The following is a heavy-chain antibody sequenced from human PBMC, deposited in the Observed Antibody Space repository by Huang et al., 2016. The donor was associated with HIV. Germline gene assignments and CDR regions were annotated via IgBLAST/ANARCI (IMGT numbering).Heavy chain of an antibody. CDR3: ARTGVAVSDDPEYFQH. D-gene: IGHD3-3*01. CDR2: IYYSGTT. V-gene: IGHV4-39*02. Sequence: QESGPGLVGPSETLSLTCAVSGDSINSNTFYWGWIRRPPGKGLEWIGSIYYSGTTYHNPALKRRARIAVDASKNRIFLHLRSVTAADTGVYYCARTGVAVSDDPEYFQHWGQGALVTIS. CDR1: GDSINSNTFY. J-gene: IGHJ1*01.